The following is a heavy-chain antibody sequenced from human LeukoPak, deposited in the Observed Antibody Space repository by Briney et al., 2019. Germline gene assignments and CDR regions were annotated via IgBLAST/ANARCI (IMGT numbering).Heavy chain of an antibody. D-gene: IGHD6-13*01. CDR3: ARQHSSSWSDWFDP. J-gene: IGHJ5*02. CDR1: GGSISRSSYY. CDR2: IYYSGST. V-gene: IGHV4-39*01. Sequence: SETLSLTCTVSGGSISRSSYYWGWIRQPPGKVLEWIGSIYYSGSTYYNPSLKSRVTISVDTSKNQFSLKLSSVTAADTAVYYCARQHSSSWSDWFDPWGQGTLVTVSS.